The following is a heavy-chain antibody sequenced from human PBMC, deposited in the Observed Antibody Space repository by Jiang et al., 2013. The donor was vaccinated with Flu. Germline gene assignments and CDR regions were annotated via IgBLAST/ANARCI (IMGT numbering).Heavy chain of an antibody. CDR3: ATYIMGVGGKGS. Sequence: LLKPSETLSLICTVSGGSVSSGYYHWSWIRQPPGKGLEWIGYIDSGSTNYNPSLKSRVSISVDTSRNQFSLMLTSVTPADTAVYYCATYIMGVGGKGSWGQGTLATVSS. J-gene: IGHJ5*02. V-gene: IGHV4-61*01. CDR2: IDSGST. CDR1: GGSVSSGYYH. D-gene: IGHD4-23*01.